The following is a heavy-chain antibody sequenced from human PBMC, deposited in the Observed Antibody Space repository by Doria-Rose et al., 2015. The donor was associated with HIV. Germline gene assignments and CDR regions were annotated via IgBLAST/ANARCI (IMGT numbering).Heavy chain of an antibody. CDR1: GVSLSSPGMG. CDR2: NFSDDER. CDR3: ARIKSSRWYHKYYFDF. D-gene: IGHD6-13*01. J-gene: IGHJ4*02. V-gene: IGHV2-26*01. Sequence: VTLKESGPVLVKPTETLTLTCTVSGVSLSSPGMGVSWIRQPPGKALEWLANNFSDDERSYKTSLKSRLTISRGTPKSQVVLTITDMDPVDTATYYCARIKSSRWYHKYYFDFWGQGTLVIVSA.